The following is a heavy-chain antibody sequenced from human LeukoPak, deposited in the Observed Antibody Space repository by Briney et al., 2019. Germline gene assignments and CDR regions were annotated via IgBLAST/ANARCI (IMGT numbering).Heavy chain of an antibody. CDR1: GFTFSSYG. CDR3: ATSPPKSSIAARSIWN. Sequence: GGSLRLSCAASGFTFSSYGMHWVRQAPGKGLEWVAVIWYDGSNKYYADSVKGRFTISRDNSKNTLYLQMNSLRAEDTAVYYCATSPPKSSIAARSIWNWGQGTLVTVSS. D-gene: IGHD6-6*01. V-gene: IGHV3-33*01. CDR2: IWYDGSNK. J-gene: IGHJ4*02.